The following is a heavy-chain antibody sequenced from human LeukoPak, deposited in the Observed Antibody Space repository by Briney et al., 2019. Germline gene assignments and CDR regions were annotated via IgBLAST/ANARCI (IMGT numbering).Heavy chain of an antibody. J-gene: IGHJ4*02. V-gene: IGHV3-23*01. CDR2: ISGSGYNT. CDR3: AKARGVTEFDY. Sequence: GGSLRLSCAASGLTFDIYAMSWVRQAPGKGLEWVSTISGSGYNTYHADSVKGRFTISGDNAKNTLYLQMNSLRAEDTAVYYCAKARGVTEFDYWGQGTLVTVSS. CDR1: GLTFDIYA. D-gene: IGHD2-21*02.